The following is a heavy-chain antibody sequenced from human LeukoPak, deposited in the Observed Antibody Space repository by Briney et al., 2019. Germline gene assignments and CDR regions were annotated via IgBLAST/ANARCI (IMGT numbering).Heavy chain of an antibody. Sequence: ASVKVSCKASGYTFTSYDINWVRQATGQGLEWMGWMNPNSGNTGYAQKFQGRVTITRNTSISTAYMELSSLRSEDTAVYYCASSLAITFGGVIVSHDAFDIWGQGTMVTVSS. CDR1: GYTFTSYD. CDR3: ASSLAITFGGVIVSHDAFDI. CDR2: MNPNSGNT. J-gene: IGHJ3*02. V-gene: IGHV1-8*03. D-gene: IGHD3-16*02.